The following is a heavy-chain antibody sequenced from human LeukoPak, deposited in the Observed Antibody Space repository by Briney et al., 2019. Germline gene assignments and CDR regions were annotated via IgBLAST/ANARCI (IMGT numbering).Heavy chain of an antibody. CDR2: IYTSGST. CDR1: GGSISSGSYY. CDR3: ASLIVVVAAPSYYYYMDV. D-gene: IGHD2-15*01. J-gene: IGHJ6*03. Sequence: PSQTLSLTCTVSGGSISSGSYYWSWIRQPAGKGLEWIGRIYTSGSTNYNPSLKSRVTISVGTSKNQFSLKLSSVTAADTAVYYCASLIVVVAAPSYYYYMDVWGKGTTVTVSS. V-gene: IGHV4-61*02.